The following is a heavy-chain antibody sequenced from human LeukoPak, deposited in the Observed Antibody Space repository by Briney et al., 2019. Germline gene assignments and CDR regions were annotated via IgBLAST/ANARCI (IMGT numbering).Heavy chain of an antibody. V-gene: IGHV1-18*01. D-gene: IGHD2-2*02. J-gene: IGHJ4*02. CDR2: ISAYNGNT. CDR3: ARVEGYCSSTSCYNFDY. Sequence: ASVKVSCKASGYTFTSYGISWVRQAPGQGLEWMGWISAYNGNTNYAQKLQGRVTMTTDTSTSTAYMELRSLRSDDTAVYYCARVEGYCSSTSCYNFDYWGQGTLVTVFS. CDR1: GYTFTSYG.